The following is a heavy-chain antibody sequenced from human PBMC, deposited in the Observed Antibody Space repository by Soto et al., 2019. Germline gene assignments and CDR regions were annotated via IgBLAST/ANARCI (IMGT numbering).Heavy chain of an antibody. Sequence: QEQLVQSGAEVKKPGSSVKVSCKSSGGTFSSYAINWVRQAPGQGLEWMGGIIPIFGTANYAQNFQDRVTITADVSTNTAYMELSSLRSADTAMYYWARDNRYFFYGMDVWGQGTTVTVSS. CDR1: GGTFSSYA. V-gene: IGHV1-69*01. J-gene: IGHJ6*02. CDR2: IIPIFGTA. CDR3: ARDNRYFFYGMDV.